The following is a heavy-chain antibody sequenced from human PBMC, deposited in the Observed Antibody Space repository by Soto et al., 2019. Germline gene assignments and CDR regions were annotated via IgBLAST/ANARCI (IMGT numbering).Heavy chain of an antibody. CDR3: ARDYTPDCSGGSCYDAFDI. J-gene: IGHJ3*02. D-gene: IGHD2-15*01. Sequence: PGGSLRLSCASSGFTFIGYSMNWVRQAPGKGLEWVSSISSSSSYIYYADSVKGRFTISRDNAKNSLYLQMNSLRAEDTAVYYCARDYTPDCSGGSCYDAFDIWGQGTMVTVSS. CDR2: ISSSSSYI. CDR1: GFTFIGYS. V-gene: IGHV3-21*01.